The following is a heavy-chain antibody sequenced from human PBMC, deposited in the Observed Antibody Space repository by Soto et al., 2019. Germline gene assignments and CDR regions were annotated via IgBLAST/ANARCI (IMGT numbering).Heavy chain of an antibody. D-gene: IGHD5-18*01. J-gene: IGHJ3*02. CDR2: ISGSGGST. V-gene: IGHV3-23*01. CDR1: GFTFSSYA. Sequence: GGSLRLSCAASGFTFSSYAMSWVRQAPGKGPEWVSGISGSGGSTYYVDSVKGRFTISRDNSKNTLYLQMNSLRAEDTAVYYCARDFGYNYGYDAFDIWGQGTMVTVSS. CDR3: ARDFGYNYGYDAFDI.